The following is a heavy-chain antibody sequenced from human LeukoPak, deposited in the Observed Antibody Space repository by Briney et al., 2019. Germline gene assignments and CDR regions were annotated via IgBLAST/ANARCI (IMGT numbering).Heavy chain of an antibody. CDR3: ARLQAAMVTFFAFDI. J-gene: IGHJ3*02. D-gene: IGHD5-18*01. CDR2: IYYSGST. Sequence: SETLSLTCTVSGGSISSSSYYWGWIRQPPGKGLEWIGSIYYSGSTYYNPSLKSRVTISVDTPKNQFSLKLSSVTAADAAVYYCARLQAAMVTFFAFDIWGQGTMVTVSS. V-gene: IGHV4-39*01. CDR1: GGSISSSSYY.